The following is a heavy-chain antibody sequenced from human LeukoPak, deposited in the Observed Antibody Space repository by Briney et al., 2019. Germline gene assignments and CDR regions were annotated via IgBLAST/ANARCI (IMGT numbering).Heavy chain of an antibody. CDR1: GYTFTSYD. Sequence: ASVRVSCKASGYTFTSYDINWVRQAAGQGLEWMGWMNPNSGNTGYTQKFQGRITMARNTSISTAYMELSSLTSEDTAVYFCARRYDSGSYHLPHWGQGTLVTVSS. J-gene: IGHJ4*02. CDR3: ARRYDSGSYHLPH. V-gene: IGHV1-8*01. D-gene: IGHD3-10*01. CDR2: MNPNSGNT.